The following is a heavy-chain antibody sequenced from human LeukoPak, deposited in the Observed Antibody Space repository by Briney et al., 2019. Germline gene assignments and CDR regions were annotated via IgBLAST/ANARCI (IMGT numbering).Heavy chain of an antibody. J-gene: IGHJ5*02. D-gene: IGHD1-26*01. CDR2: IYYSRST. CDR1: GGSISTYY. V-gene: IGHV4-59*01. CDR3: ARDYRGSFDP. Sequence: SESLSLTCTVSGGSISTYYWSWIRQPPGKGLEWIGYIYYSRSTNYNSSLKSRVTISVDTSKNQFSLKLSSVTAADTAVYYCARDYRGSFDPWGQGTLVSVSS.